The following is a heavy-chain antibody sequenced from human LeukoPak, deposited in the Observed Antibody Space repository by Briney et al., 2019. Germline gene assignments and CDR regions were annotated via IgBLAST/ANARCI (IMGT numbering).Heavy chain of an antibody. CDR2: FSASGST. CDR3: AQDLSYIGLDN. CDR1: GFTFRNYG. D-gene: IGHD2-8*01. V-gene: IGHV3-23*01. Sequence: GGTLRLSCAASGFTFRNYGMNWVRQAPGKGLEWVSAFSASGSTYYADSVKGRFTVSRDNSENMLYLQMNSLRAEDTAVYYCAQDLSYIGLDNWGQGTLVTVSS. J-gene: IGHJ4*02.